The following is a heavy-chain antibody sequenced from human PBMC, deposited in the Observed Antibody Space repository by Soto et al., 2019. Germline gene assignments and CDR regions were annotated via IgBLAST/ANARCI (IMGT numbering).Heavy chain of an antibody. CDR2: IYWDDDK. D-gene: IGHD2-2*01. Sequence: QITLKESGPTLVKPTQTLTLTCTFSGFSLSTSGVGVGWIRQPPGKALEWLALIYWDDDKRYSPSLKSRLTSTKYTATNQVVTTMTHMHPVDTATYYCAHSGNVVVPGAWWGPEYNWFDPCGQGTLVTVSS. CDR3: AHSGNVVVPGAWWGPEYNWFDP. CDR1: GFSLSTSGVG. V-gene: IGHV2-5*02. J-gene: IGHJ5*02.